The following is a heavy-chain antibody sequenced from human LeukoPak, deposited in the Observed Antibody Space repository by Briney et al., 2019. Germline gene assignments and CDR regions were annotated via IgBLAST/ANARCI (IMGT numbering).Heavy chain of an antibody. Sequence: SETLSLTCTVSLDSTTSNFWSWVRQPPGKGLEWIGEIHRSGSPNYNPSLQSRVTISIDRSRNQVALELSSVTAADTAVYYCAREILGGFNPGAYWGQGTLVTVSS. J-gene: IGHJ4*02. V-gene: IGHV4-4*02. D-gene: IGHD1-14*01. CDR2: IHRSGSP. CDR3: AREILGGFNPGAY. CDR1: LDSTTSNF.